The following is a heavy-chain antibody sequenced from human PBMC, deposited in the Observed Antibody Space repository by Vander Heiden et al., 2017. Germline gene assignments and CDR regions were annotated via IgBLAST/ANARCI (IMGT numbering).Heavy chain of an antibody. CDR3: AREPLGAMEGFDY. V-gene: IGHV1-46*01. J-gene: IGHJ4*02. CDR1: GNSFTTYH. Sequence: QVQLVQSGAKARNPGASVKVSCKPSGNSFTTYHMHWVQQAPGQGLEWMGIINPSSGDTTYAEKFKGRVTMTRDTSTTTVYMELSSLRSEDTAVYYCAREPLGAMEGFDYWGQGTLVTVSS. D-gene: IGHD3-16*01. CDR2: INPSSGDT.